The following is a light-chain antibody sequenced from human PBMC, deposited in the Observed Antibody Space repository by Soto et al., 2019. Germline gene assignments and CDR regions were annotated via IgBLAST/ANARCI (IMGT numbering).Light chain of an antibody. CDR3: QQYNSYSVK. V-gene: IGKV1-5*01. CDR2: DAS. J-gene: IGKJ1*01. Sequence: DIQMTPSPSTLSASVLYIVNITFRASQSISSWLAWYQQKPGKAPKLLIYDASSLESGVPSRFSGSGSGTEFTLTISSLQPDDFATYYCQQYNSYSVKFGQGTKVDIK. CDR1: QSISSW.